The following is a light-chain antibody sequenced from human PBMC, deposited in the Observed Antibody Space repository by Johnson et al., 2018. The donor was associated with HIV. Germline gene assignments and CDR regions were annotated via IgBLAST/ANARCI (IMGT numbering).Light chain of an antibody. CDR1: SYNIGNNY. V-gene: IGLV1-51*01. CDR2: DNN. J-gene: IGLJ1*01. CDR3: GTWDSSLSTYV. Sequence: QSVLTQSPSVSAAPGQKVTISCSGSSYNIGNNYVSWYQQLPGTAPKLLIYDNNKRPSGIPDRFSGSKSGTSATLGITGLQTGDEADYYCGTWDSSLSTYVFGSGTHVTAL.